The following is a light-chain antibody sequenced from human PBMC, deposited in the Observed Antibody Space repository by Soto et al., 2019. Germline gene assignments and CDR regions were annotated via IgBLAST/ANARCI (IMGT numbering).Light chain of an antibody. V-gene: IGLV2-14*01. CDR3: NSYTSSSTLYV. CDR1: SSDIGTYNY. J-gene: IGLJ1*01. CDR2: EVS. Sequence: QSVLTQPASVSGSPGQSITISCTGTSSDIGTYNYVSWYQQHPGKAPKLMLYEVSNRPSGVSNRFFGSKSGNTASLTISGLQAEDKADYFCNSYTSSSTLYVFGTGTKVTVL.